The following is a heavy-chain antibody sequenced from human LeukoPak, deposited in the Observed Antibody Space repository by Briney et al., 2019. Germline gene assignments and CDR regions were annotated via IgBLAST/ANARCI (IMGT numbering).Heavy chain of an antibody. CDR2: IWYDGSNK. D-gene: IGHD3-16*02. V-gene: IGHV3-33*08. CDR1: GGSISSSSYY. Sequence: PSETLSLTCTVSGGSISSSSYYWGWIRQPPGKWLEWVAVIWYDGSNKYSADSVKGRFTISRDNSKNTLYLQMNSLRAQDTAAYYCARSRRVGGVIVPFDYWGQGTLVTVSS. J-gene: IGHJ4*02. CDR3: ARSRRVGGVIVPFDY.